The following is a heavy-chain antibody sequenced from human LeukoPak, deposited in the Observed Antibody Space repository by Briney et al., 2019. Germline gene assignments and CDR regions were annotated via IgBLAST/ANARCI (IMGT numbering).Heavy chain of an antibody. CDR3: ASTPRRSYYDVMTGYLDV. V-gene: IGHV1-2*02. Sequence: ASVKVSCKASGYTLTGYYMHWVRQAPGQGLEWMGWINPNSGGTNYAQKSQGRVTMTRDTSISTAYMELSSLRSEDTAVYYCASTPRRSYYDVMTGYLDVWGKGTTVTISS. D-gene: IGHD3-9*01. J-gene: IGHJ6*04. CDR2: INPNSGGT. CDR1: GYTLTGYY.